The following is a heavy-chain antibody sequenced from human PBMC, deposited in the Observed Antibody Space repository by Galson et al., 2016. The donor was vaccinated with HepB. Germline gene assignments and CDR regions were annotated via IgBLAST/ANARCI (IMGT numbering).Heavy chain of an antibody. Sequence: SLRLSCAASGFTFTRYGMHWVRQAPGKGLEWVAVISYDGSNKYYADSVKGRFTISRDNSKNTLDLQMNSLRAEDPAVYYCAKDSLVYAIDHYYGMDVWGQGTTVTVSS. J-gene: IGHJ6*02. V-gene: IGHV3-30*18. CDR2: ISYDGSNK. D-gene: IGHD2-8*01. CDR1: GFTFTRYG. CDR3: AKDSLVYAIDHYYGMDV.